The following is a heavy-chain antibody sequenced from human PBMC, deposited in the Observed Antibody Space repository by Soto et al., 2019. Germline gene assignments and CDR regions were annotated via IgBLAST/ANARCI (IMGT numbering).Heavy chain of an antibody. CDR2: IIPNIGTA. V-gene: IGHV1-69*06. Sequence: QVQLVQSGAEVKKPGSSGKVSCKASGGTFSSYAISWVRQAPGKGLEWMGGIIPNIGTANNAQKIQGRVTITADKSPSPAYMELSRLSSEDTAVYSCARDPSWYSSSSDVNYSYYGMDVWGQGNTVTVSS. D-gene: IGHD6-6*01. CDR1: GGTFSSYA. J-gene: IGHJ6*02. CDR3: ARDPSWYSSSSDVNYSYYGMDV.